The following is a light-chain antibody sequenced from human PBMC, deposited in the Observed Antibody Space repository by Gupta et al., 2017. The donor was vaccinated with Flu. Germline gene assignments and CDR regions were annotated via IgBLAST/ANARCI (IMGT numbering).Light chain of an antibody. J-gene: IGLJ3*02. CDR2: RND. V-gene: IGLV1-47*01. CDR1: SSNIGTNY. CDR3: AAWDDSLSAWM. Sequence: QSVLTQPPSVSETPGQRVTISCSGSSSNIGTNYIYWYQQFPGLAPKLLIYRNDQRPSGVPDRFSGSKSGTSASLAISGLRSEDEGDYYCAAWDDSLSAWMFGGGTKLTVL.